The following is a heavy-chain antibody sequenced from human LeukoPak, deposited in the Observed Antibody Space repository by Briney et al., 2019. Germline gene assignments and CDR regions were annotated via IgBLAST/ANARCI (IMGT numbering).Heavy chain of an antibody. CDR2: VSYDGTKK. Sequence: PGGSLRLSCAASGFTFSNYAMHWVRQTPGKGLEWVAAVSYDGTKKYYADSVKGRFTISRDNSKKKLYLQMNSLRAEDTAVYYCSTEAVVTVTGFDSWGQGTLVTVSS. V-gene: IGHV3-30-3*01. D-gene: IGHD4-11*01. CDR1: GFTFSNYA. CDR3: STEAVVTVTGFDS. J-gene: IGHJ4*02.